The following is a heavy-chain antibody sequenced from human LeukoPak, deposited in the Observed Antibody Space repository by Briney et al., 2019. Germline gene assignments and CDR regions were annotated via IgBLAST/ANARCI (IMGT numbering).Heavy chain of an antibody. Sequence: SETLSLTCAVYGGSFSGYYWSWIRQPRGKGLEWIGEINHSGSTNYNPSLKSRVTISVDTSKNQFSLKLSSVTAADTAVYYCARISDYWGQGTLVTVSS. J-gene: IGHJ4*02. CDR1: GGSFSGYY. CDR2: INHSGST. D-gene: IGHD3-16*02. CDR3: ARISDY. V-gene: IGHV4-34*01.